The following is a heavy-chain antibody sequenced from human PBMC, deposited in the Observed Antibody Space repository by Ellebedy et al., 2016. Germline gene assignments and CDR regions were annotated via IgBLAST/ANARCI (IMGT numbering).Heavy chain of an antibody. CDR3: VRHLWGGTFGLVYHFDY. CDR2: ISPSSDSI. J-gene: IGHJ4*02. CDR1: GFTFTNYH. D-gene: IGHD3/OR15-3a*01. V-gene: IGHV3-21*04. Sequence: GESLKISXAASGFTFTNYHMSWVRQAPGKGLEWVSSISPSSDSIHYGDSVKGRFTISRDDSENMMYLQMNSLRAEDTAIYYCVRHLWGGTFGLVYHFDYWGPGTLVTVSS.